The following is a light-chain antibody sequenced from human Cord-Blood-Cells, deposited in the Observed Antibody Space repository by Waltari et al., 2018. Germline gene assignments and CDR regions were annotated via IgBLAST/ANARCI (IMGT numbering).Light chain of an antibody. V-gene: IGLV3-1*01. CDR3: QAWDSSNVV. Sequence: SYELTQPHSVSVSPGQTASITCPGDKLGDKYACWYQQKPGQSPVLVIYQDSKRPSGIPERFSGSNSGNTATLTISGTQAMDEADYYCQAWDSSNVVFGGGTKLTVL. CDR2: QDS. CDR1: KLGDKY. J-gene: IGLJ2*01.